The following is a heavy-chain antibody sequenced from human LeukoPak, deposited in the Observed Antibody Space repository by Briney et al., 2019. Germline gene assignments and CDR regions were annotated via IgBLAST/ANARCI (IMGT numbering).Heavy chain of an antibody. V-gene: IGHV1-8*01. D-gene: IGHD2-15*01. CDR3: VSPASVVVVAARTDDAFDI. J-gene: IGHJ3*02. CDR1: GYTFTSYD. Sequence: ASVKVSCKASGYTFTSYDINWVRQATGQGLEWMGWMNPNSGSTGYAQKFQGRVTMTRSTSISTAYMELSSLRSEDTAVYYCVSPASVVVVAARTDDAFDIWGQGTMVTVSS. CDR2: MNPNSGST.